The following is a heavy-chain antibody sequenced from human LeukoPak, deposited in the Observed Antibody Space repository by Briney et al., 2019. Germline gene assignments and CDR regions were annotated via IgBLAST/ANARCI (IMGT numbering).Heavy chain of an antibody. V-gene: IGHV3-23*01. CDR1: GFTFSSYA. Sequence: GGSLRLSCAASGFTFSSYAVSWVRQAPGKGLEWVSAISGSGGSTYYADSVKGRFTISRDNSKNTLYLQMNSLRAEDTAVYYCANAYYFDSSGYDDYWGQGTLVTVSS. CDR3: ANAYYFDSSGYDDY. D-gene: IGHD3-22*01. CDR2: ISGSGGST. J-gene: IGHJ4*02.